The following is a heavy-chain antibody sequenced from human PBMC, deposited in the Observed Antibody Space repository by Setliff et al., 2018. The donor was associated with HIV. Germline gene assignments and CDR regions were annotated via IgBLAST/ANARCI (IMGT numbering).Heavy chain of an antibody. J-gene: IGHJ6*03. D-gene: IGHD3-3*01. Sequence: SETLSLTCAVYGGSSSGYYWSWIRQPPGKGLEWIGEINHDRTTNYNPSLKSRVTISVDTSKNQFSLTLNSVTAADTAVYYCARGSRQLTIFGVVFKTNYYFMDVWGKGTAVTVSS. CDR1: GGSSSGYY. V-gene: IGHV4-34*01. CDR2: INHDRTT. CDR3: ARGSRQLTIFGVVFKTNYYFMDV.